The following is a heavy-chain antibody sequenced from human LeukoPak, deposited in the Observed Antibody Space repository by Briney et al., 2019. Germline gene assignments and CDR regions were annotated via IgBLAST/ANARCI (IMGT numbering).Heavy chain of an antibody. J-gene: IGHJ6*03. CDR2: IYYSGST. CDR3: VGYPGTYYYYYMDV. CDR1: GGSISSSSYY. D-gene: IGHD6-25*01. V-gene: IGHV4-39*06. Sequence: SSETLSLTCTVSGGSISSSSYYWGWIRQPPGKGLEWIGSIYYSGSTYYNPSLKSRVTISVDTSKNQFPLKLSSVTAADTAVYYCVGYPGTYYYYYMDVWGKGTTVTVSS.